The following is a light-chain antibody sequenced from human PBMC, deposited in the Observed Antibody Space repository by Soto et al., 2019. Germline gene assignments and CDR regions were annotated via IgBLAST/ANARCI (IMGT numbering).Light chain of an antibody. CDR3: QQRSNWPQA. V-gene: IGKV3D-20*02. CDR2: GAS. Sequence: DIVLTQSPDTLSLSPGERATLSCRASQSVSSSYLAWYQQKPGQAPRLLIYGASNRATGIAARFSGSGSGTDFTLTISSLEPEDFAVYYCQQRSNWPQAFGQGTKVDI. J-gene: IGKJ1*01. CDR1: QSVSSSY.